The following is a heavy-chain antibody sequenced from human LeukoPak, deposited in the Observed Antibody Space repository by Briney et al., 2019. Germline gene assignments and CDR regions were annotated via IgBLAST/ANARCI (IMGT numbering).Heavy chain of an antibody. CDR3: ASLYSYGQAGDFDY. CDR2: ISSSSSYI. D-gene: IGHD5-18*01. Sequence: GGSLRLSCAASGFTFSSYSMNWVRQAPGKGLEWVSSISSSSSYIYYADSVKGRFTISRDNAKNSLYLQMNSLRAEDAAVYYCASLYSYGQAGDFDYWGQGTLVTVSS. CDR1: GFTFSSYS. J-gene: IGHJ4*02. V-gene: IGHV3-21*01.